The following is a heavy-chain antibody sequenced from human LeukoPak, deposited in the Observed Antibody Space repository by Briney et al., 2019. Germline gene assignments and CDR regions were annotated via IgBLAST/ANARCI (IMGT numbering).Heavy chain of an antibody. CDR1: GFTVSSNY. V-gene: IGHV3-7*03. CDR3: ARDKGLYYYGMDV. Sequence: PGGSLRLSCAVSGFTVSSNYMSWVRQAPGKGLVWVANIKQDGSEKYYVDSVKGRFTISRDNAKNSLYLQMNSLRAEDTAVYYCARDKGLYYYGMDVWGQGTTVTVSS. D-gene: IGHD3/OR15-3a*01. J-gene: IGHJ6*02. CDR2: IKQDGSEK.